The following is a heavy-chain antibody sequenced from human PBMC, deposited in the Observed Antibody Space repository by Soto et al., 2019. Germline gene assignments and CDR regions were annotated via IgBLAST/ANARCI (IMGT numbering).Heavy chain of an antibody. CDR2: ISGSGADT. V-gene: IGHV3-23*01. J-gene: IGHJ4*02. CDR1: GFTSASYA. Sequence: GGSLRLSCAVSGFTSASYAMSWVRQAPRKGLEWVSSISGSGADTYHVDSVKGRFTVSRDDSKNTLYLQMNNLRAEDTAIYFCTKDQVYYYGSGSSGYLDYWGQGTLVTVSS. D-gene: IGHD3-10*01. CDR3: TKDQVYYYGSGSSGYLDY.